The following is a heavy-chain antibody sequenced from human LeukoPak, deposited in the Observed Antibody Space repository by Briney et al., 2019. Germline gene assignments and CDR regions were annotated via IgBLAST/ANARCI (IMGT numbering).Heavy chain of an antibody. V-gene: IGHV4-34*01. CDR2: INHSGST. J-gene: IGHJ4*02. CDR1: GGSFSGYY. D-gene: IGHD4-23*01. CDR3: ARSGATVVTPVDY. Sequence: SETLSLTCAVYGGSFSGYYWSWIRQPPGKGLEWIGEINHSGSTNYNPSLKSRVTISVDTSKNQFSLKLSSVTAADTAVYYCARSGATVVTPVDYWGQGTLVTVSS.